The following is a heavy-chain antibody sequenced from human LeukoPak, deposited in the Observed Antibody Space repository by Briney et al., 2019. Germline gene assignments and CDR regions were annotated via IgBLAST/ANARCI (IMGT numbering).Heavy chain of an antibody. CDR3: AKDRILWRRRLMATFDY. CDR1: GFTFSSYG. J-gene: IGHJ4*02. D-gene: IGHD2/OR15-2a*01. Sequence: GRSLRLSCAASGFTFSSYGMHWVRQAPGKGLEWVAVISYDGSNKYYADSVKGRFTISRDNSKNTLYLQMNSLRAEDTAVYYCAKDRILWRRRLMATFDYWGQGTLVTVSS. CDR2: ISYDGSNK. V-gene: IGHV3-30*18.